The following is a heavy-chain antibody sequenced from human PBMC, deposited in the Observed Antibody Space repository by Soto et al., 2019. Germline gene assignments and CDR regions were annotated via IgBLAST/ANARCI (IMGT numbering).Heavy chain of an antibody. J-gene: IGHJ5*02. CDR3: ASAQVRDYYDSSGYSNWFDP. CDR1: GFTFSSYS. V-gene: IGHV3-48*01. D-gene: IGHD3-22*01. CDR2: ISSSSSTI. Sequence: GGSLRLSCAASGFTFSSYSMNWVRQAPGKGLEWVSYISSSSSTIYYADSVKGRFTISRDNAKNSLYLQMNSLRAADTAVYYCASAQVRDYYDSSGYSNWFDPWGQGTLVTVSS.